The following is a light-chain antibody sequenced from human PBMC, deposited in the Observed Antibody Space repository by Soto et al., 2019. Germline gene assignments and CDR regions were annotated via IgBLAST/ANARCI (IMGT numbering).Light chain of an antibody. V-gene: IGLV1-47*01. J-gene: IGLJ2*01. CDR1: ISNIGSNF. Sequence: QSVLTQPPSSSGTPGQRVTISCSGSISNIGSNFIYWYQQLPGSAPKLLLNRNNERPSGVPDRFSGTKSGTSASLASSGLRAEDEADYQWAAWDESLRGVVFGGRTKDTVL. CDR3: AAWDESLRGVV. CDR2: RNN.